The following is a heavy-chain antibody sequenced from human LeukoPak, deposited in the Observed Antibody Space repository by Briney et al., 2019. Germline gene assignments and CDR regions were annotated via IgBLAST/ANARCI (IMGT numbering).Heavy chain of an antibody. V-gene: IGHV4-30-2*01. CDR3: ARDPISFRDPDVD. Sequence: PSQTLSLTCTVSGGSISSGGYYWSWIRQPPGKGLEWIGYIYHSGSTYYNPSLKSRVTISVDRSKNRFSLKLSSVTAADTAVYYCARDPISFRDPDVDWGQGTLVTVSS. CDR2: IYHSGST. D-gene: IGHD3-3*02. CDR1: GGSISSGGYY. J-gene: IGHJ4*02.